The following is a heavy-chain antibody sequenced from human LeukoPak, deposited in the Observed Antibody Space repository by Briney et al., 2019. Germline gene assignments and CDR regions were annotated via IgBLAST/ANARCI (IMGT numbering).Heavy chain of an antibody. CDR1: GDSITSNNW. J-gene: IGHJ4*02. CDR2: IYYSGST. Sequence: SETLSLTCAVSGDSITSNNWWHWVRQPPGKGLEWIGYIYYSGSTYYNPSLKSRLTISVDTSKNRFSLKLSSVTAADTAVYYCARAPKYYYDSSELSQFDYWGQGTLVTVSS. CDR3: ARAPKYYYDSSELSQFDY. V-gene: IGHV4-28*03. D-gene: IGHD3-22*01.